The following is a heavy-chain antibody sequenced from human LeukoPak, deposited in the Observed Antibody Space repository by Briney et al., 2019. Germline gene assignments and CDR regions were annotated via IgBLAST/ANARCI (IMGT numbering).Heavy chain of an antibody. J-gene: IGHJ5*02. Sequence: GGSLRLSCAASGFTFNTYAMTWVRQAPGKGLEWVSSISSSGSNTYYTDSVKGRFTISRGNSKYTLYLQMNSLRVEDTAVYYCAAGSGSYYKATSWGQGTLVTVSS. CDR1: GFTFNTYA. D-gene: IGHD3-10*01. CDR3: AAGSGSYYKATS. V-gene: IGHV3-23*01. CDR2: ISSSGSNT.